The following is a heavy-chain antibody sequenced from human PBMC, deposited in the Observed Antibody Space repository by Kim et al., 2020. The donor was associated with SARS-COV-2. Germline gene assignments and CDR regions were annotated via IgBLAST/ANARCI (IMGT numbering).Heavy chain of an antibody. CDR1: GGSISSSSYY. CDR3: ARHEITMVRGDKNPFDY. J-gene: IGHJ4*02. D-gene: IGHD3-10*01. CDR2: IYYSGST. V-gene: IGHV4-39*01. Sequence: SETLSLTCTVSGGSISSSSYYWGWIRQPPGKGLEWIGSIYYSGSTYYNPSLKSRVTISVDTSKNQFSLKLSSVTAADTALYYFARHEITMVRGDKNPFDYWGQGTLVTVSS.